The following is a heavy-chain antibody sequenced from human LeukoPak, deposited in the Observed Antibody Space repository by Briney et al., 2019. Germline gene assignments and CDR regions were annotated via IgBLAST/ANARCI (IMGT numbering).Heavy chain of an antibody. CDR3: ARVITMVRGVIKGFDP. CDR1: GGSISSGDYY. Sequence: SQTLSLTCTVSGGSISSGDYYWSWIRRPPGKGLEWIGYIYYSGSTYYNPSLKSRVTISVDTSKNQFSLKLSSVTAADTAVYYCARVITMVRGVIKGFDPWGQGTLVTVSS. CDR2: IYYSGST. V-gene: IGHV4-30-4*01. D-gene: IGHD3-10*01. J-gene: IGHJ5*02.